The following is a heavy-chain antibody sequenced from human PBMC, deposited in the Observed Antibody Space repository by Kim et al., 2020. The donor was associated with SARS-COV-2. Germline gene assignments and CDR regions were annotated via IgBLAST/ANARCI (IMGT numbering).Heavy chain of an antibody. J-gene: IGHJ4*02. D-gene: IGHD3-22*01. CDR3: ARGFTYYYDSSGYYTTEDY. Sequence: ASVKVSCKASGYTFTSYYMHWVRQAPGQGLEWMGIINPSGGSTSYAQKFQGRVTMTRDTSTSTVYMELSSLRSEDTAVYYCARGFTYYYDSSGYYTTEDYWGQGTLVNVSS. CDR1: GYTFTSYY. CDR2: INPSGGST. V-gene: IGHV1-46*01.